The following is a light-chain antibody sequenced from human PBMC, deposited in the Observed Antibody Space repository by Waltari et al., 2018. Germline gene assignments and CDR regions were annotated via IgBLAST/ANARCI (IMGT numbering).Light chain of an antibody. J-gene: IGLJ2*01. Sequence: QSVLTQPPSASATPGQRVTISCSGSSSNIGRSYVYWYQQFPGTAPKLLIYTNDQRPSGGPDRFSGSKSGTSASLAISGLRSEDEADYYCAAWDDSLSGHVVFGGGTKLTVL. CDR1: SSNIGRSY. V-gene: IGLV1-47*02. CDR3: AAWDDSLSGHVV. CDR2: TND.